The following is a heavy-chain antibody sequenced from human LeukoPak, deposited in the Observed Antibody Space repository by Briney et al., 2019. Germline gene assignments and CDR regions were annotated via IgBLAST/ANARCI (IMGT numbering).Heavy chain of an antibody. Sequence: GGSLRLSCAASVFSFRGAAMRSGRQASGKGLGWVGRIRSKANSYATAYAASVKGRFTISRDDSKNTASREMNSLQTEDTAVYYCTSPTGASDYWGQGTLVTVSS. CDR3: TSPTGASDY. J-gene: IGHJ4*02. CDR1: VFSFRGAA. D-gene: IGHD1-26*01. V-gene: IGHV3-73*01. CDR2: IRSKANSYAT.